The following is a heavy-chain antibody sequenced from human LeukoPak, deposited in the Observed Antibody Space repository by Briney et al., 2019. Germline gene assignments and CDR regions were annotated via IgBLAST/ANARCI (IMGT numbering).Heavy chain of an antibody. V-gene: IGHV4-34*01. J-gene: IGHJ5*02. CDR3: ARGDYGNWFDP. CDR1: GGSFSGYY. CDR2: INHSGST. D-gene: IGHD4/OR15-4a*01. Sequence: SETLSLTCAVYGGSFSGYYWKWVRQPPGKGLEWIGEINHSGSTSYNPSLKSRVTISVDTSKNQFSLKLSSVTDADTAVYYCARGDYGNWFDPWGQGTLVTVSS.